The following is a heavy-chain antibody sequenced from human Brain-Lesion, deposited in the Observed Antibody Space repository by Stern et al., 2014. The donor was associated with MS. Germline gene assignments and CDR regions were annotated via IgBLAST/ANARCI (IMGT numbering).Heavy chain of an antibody. J-gene: IGHJ4*02. CDR3: AKLWLGELPESPFDY. CDR1: GGSISSSSYY. Sequence: QVQLQESGPGLVKPSETLSLTCTVSGGSISSSSYYWGWIRQPPGKGLEWIGSIYYRGSTYYNPSLKSRVTLSMATSKNPFSPSLSSVTAADTAVYFCAKLWLGELPESPFDYWGQGTLVTVSS. V-gene: IGHV4-39*01. D-gene: IGHD3-10*01. CDR2: IYYRGST.